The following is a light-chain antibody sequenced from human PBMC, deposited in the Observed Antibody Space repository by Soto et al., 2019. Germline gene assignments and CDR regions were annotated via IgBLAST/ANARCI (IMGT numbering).Light chain of an antibody. V-gene: IGLV2-14*01. CDR2: DVS. CDR1: SSDVGGYNY. J-gene: IGLJ2*01. Sequence: QSVLTQPASVSGSPGQSITVSCIGTSSDVGGYNYVSWYQQHPGKAPKLMIHDVSERPSGVSNRFSGSKSGNKAALTISGLPAEDEAYYYCSSYASSNTQVFGGGTQLTV. CDR3: SSYASSNTQV.